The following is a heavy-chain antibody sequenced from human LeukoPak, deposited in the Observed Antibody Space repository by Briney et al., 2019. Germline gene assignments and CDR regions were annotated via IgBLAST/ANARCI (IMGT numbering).Heavy chain of an antibody. D-gene: IGHD6-19*01. CDR3: AREDPYSSGWSSDD. CDR2: ISSSSSTI. V-gene: IGHV3-48*01. J-gene: IGHJ4*02. CDR1: GFTFSSYS. Sequence: GGSLRLSCAASGFTFSSYSMNWVRQAPGKGLEWVSYISSSSSTIYYADSVKGRFTISRDNAKNSLYLQMNSLRGEDTAVYYCAREDPYSSGWSSDDWGQGTLVTVSS.